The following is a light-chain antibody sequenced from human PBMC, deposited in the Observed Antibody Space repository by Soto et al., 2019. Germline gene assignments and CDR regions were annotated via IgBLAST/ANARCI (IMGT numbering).Light chain of an antibody. Sequence: QSALTQPASVSGSPGQSITISCTGTSSDIGGYNYVSWYQQYPGKAPKLMIFGVSDRPSGVSNRFSGSKSGTTASLTISGLQAEDEADYYCTSWTTSTTMIFGGGTKVTVL. CDR1: SSDIGGYNY. J-gene: IGLJ2*01. CDR3: TSWTTSTTMI. CDR2: GVS. V-gene: IGLV2-14*01.